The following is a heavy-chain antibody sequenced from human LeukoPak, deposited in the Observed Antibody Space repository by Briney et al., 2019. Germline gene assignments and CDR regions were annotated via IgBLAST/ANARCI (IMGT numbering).Heavy chain of an antibody. J-gene: IGHJ4*02. Sequence: PGGSLRLSCAASGFTFSSYWMSWVRQTPGKGLEWVANIKQDGSEKYYVEFAKGRFTISRDNAKNSLYLQMNSLRAEDTAVYYCARDNVGATPFDYWGQGTLVTVSS. CDR2: IKQDGSEK. CDR1: GFTFSSYW. D-gene: IGHD1-26*01. V-gene: IGHV3-7*01. CDR3: ARDNVGATPFDY.